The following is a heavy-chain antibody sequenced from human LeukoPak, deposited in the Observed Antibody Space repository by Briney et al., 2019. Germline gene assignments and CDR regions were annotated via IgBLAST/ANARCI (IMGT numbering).Heavy chain of an antibody. CDR1: GGSISSYY. D-gene: IGHD2-2*01. V-gene: IGHV4-4*07. J-gene: IGHJ6*03. Sequence: PSETLSLTCTVSGGSISSYYWSWIRQPAGKGLEWIGRIYTSGSTNYNPSLKSRVTMSVDTSKNQFSLKLSSVTAADTAVYYCARIHCSSTSCYYYYYMDVWGKGTTVTVSS. CDR3: ARIHCSSTSCYYYYYMDV. CDR2: IYTSGST.